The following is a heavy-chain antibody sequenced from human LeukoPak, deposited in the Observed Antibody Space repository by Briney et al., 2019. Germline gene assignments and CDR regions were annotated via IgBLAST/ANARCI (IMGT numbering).Heavy chain of an antibody. Sequence: PGGSLRLSCAASGFTFSSYAMSWVRQAPGKGLEWVAVIWYDGSNKYYADSVKGRFTISRDNSKNTLYLQMNSLRAEDTAVYYCARDYYGSGSYYRFDYWGQGTLVTVSS. CDR3: ARDYYGSGSYYRFDY. D-gene: IGHD3-10*01. CDR1: GFTFSSYA. CDR2: IWYDGSNK. V-gene: IGHV3-33*08. J-gene: IGHJ4*02.